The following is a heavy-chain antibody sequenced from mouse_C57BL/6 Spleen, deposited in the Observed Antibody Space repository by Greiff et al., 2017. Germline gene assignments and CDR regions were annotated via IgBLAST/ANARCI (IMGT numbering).Heavy chain of an antibody. V-gene: IGHV5-17*01. Sequence: EVHLVESGGGLVKPGGSLKLSCAASGFTFSDYGMHWVRQAPEKGLEWVAYISSGSSTIYYADTVKGRFTISRDNAKNTLFLQMTSLRSEDTAMYYCARRSLYDYDYFDYWGQGTTLTVSS. CDR3: ARRSLYDYDYFDY. J-gene: IGHJ2*01. D-gene: IGHD2-4*01. CDR2: ISSGSSTI. CDR1: GFTFSDYG.